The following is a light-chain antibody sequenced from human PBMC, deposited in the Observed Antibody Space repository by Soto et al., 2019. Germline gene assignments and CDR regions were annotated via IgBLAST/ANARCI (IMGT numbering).Light chain of an antibody. J-gene: IGLJ2*01. Sequence: ALTQPASVSGSPGQSITISCTGTSSDVGGYNYVSWYQQHPGKAPKLMIYDVSNRPSGVSNRFAGSKSGNTASLTISGLQAEDEADYYCNSYTSSTTVVFGGGTKLTVL. CDR1: SSDVGGYNY. CDR2: DVS. V-gene: IGLV2-14*01. CDR3: NSYTSSTTVV.